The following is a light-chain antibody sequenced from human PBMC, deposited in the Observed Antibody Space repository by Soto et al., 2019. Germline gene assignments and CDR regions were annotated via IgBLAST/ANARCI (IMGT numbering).Light chain of an antibody. CDR1: SSDVGGYNY. CDR3: SSYTSSSTPWV. V-gene: IGLV2-14*01. Sequence: QSALNQPASVSGSPGQSITISCTGTSSDVGGYNYVSWYQQHPGKAPKLMIYEVSNRPSGVSNRFSGSKAGNTASLTISGLQAEDEADDYCSSYTSSSTPWVFGGGTKLTVL. J-gene: IGLJ3*02. CDR2: EVS.